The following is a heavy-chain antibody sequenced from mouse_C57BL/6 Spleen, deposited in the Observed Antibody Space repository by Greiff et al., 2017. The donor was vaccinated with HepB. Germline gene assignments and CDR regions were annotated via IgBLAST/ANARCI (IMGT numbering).Heavy chain of an antibody. D-gene: IGHD2-3*01. J-gene: IGHJ2*01. CDR3: ARVNDGDY. Sequence: VQLQQSGAELVMPGASVKLSCKASGYTFTSYWMHWVKQRPGQGLEWIGEIDPSDSYTNYNQKFKGKSTLTVDKSSSTAYMQLSSLTSEDSAVYYCARVNDGDYWGQGTTLTVSS. CDR1: GYTFTSYW. V-gene: IGHV1-69*01. CDR2: IDPSDSYT.